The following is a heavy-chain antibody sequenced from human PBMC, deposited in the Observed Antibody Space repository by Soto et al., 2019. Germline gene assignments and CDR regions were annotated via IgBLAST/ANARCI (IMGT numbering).Heavy chain of an antibody. Sequence: GASVKVSCKASGYTFTSYYMHWVRQAPGQGLEWMGIINPSGGSTSYAQKFQGRVTMTRDTSTSTVYMELSSLRSEDTAVYYCARYISRFLEWSGRSYYGMDVWGQGTTVTVSS. CDR1: GYTFTSYY. CDR3: ARYISRFLEWSGRSYYGMDV. V-gene: IGHV1-46*01. D-gene: IGHD3-3*01. J-gene: IGHJ6*02. CDR2: INPSGGST.